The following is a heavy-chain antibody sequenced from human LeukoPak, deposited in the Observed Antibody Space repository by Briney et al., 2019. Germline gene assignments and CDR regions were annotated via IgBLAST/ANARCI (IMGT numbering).Heavy chain of an antibody. CDR1: GFSLSTPGVG. J-gene: IGHJ6*03. CDR2: IYWNDDK. V-gene: IGHV2-5*01. CDR3: AHTVLGGRGLMYYYYMDV. Sequence: SGPTLVNPTQTLTLTCSFSGFSLSTPGVGVGWIRQPPGKALEWLALIYWNDDKRYSPSLKSRLTITKDTSKNQVVLTMTNMDPVDTATYYCAHTVLGGRGLMYYYYMDVWGKGTTVTISS. D-gene: IGHD3-16*01.